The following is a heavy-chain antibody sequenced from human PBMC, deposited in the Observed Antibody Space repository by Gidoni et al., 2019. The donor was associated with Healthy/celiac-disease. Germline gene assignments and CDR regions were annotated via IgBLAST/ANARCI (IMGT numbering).Heavy chain of an antibody. CDR2: IYYSGST. CDR3: ARDNGYYYFFDY. Sequence: QVQLQESGPGLVKPSQTQSLTCLVSGGSISSGGYYWSWIRQHPGKGLEWIGYIYYSGSTYYNPSLKSRVTISVDTSKNQFSLKLSSVTAADTAVYYCARDNGYYYFFDYWGQGTLVTVSS. V-gene: IGHV4-31*03. D-gene: IGHD3-22*01. J-gene: IGHJ4*02. CDR1: GGSISSGGYY.